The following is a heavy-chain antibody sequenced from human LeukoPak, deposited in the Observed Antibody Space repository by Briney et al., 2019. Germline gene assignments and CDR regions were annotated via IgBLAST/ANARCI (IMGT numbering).Heavy chain of an antibody. D-gene: IGHD6-6*01. J-gene: IGHJ1*01. CDR1: GGSLSGYY. CDR3: ARGRSSSSGRYFQH. Sequence: SETLSLTCAVNGGSLSGYYWNWIRQPPGKGPEWIGEINHSGSANYNPSLKSRVTISIDTSKRDFSLMMSSVTAADTAVCYCARGRSSSSGRYFQHWGQGTPVTVSS. CDR2: INHSGSA. V-gene: IGHV4-34*01.